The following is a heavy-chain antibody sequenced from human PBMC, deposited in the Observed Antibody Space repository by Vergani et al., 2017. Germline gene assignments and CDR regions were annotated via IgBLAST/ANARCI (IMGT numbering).Heavy chain of an antibody. J-gene: IGHJ4*02. CDR1: GYPFTAYY. CDR3: AREPPLTGFFDY. V-gene: IGHV1-46*03. D-gene: IGHD3-9*01. Sequence: QVQLVQSGAEVGKPGASVKISCKASGYPFTAYYIHWVRQAPEQGLEWVGVISPDGFSTFYAQKFQGRVTITSDTSTSTVYVEVTSLRSDDTAVYYCAREPPLTGFFDYWGQGTLVTASS. CDR2: ISPDGFST.